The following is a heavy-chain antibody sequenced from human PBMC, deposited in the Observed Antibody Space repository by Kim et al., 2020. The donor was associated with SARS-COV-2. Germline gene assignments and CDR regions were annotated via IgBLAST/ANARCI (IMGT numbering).Heavy chain of an antibody. D-gene: IGHD2-2*01. CDR2: ISGSGGST. J-gene: IGHJ1*01. CDR3: AKWVVVVPAATEYFQH. Sequence: GGSLRLSCAASGFTFSSYAMSWVRQAPGKGLEWVSAISGSGGSTYYADSVKGRFTISRDNSKNTLYLQMNSLRAEDTAVYYCAKWVVVVPAATEYFQHWGQGTLVTVSS. CDR1: GFTFSSYA. V-gene: IGHV3-23*01.